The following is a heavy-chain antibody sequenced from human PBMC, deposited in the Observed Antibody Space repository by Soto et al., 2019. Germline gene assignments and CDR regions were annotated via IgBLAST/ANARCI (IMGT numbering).Heavy chain of an antibody. CDR1: GYTFTGYY. D-gene: IGHD2-15*01. Sequence: ASVKVSCKASGYTFTGYYMHWVRQAPGQGLEWMGWINPNGGGTNYAQKFQGRATMTRDTSISTAYMELSRLRSDDTAVYYCARDLRRLRGTLTHSDYWGQGTLVTVSS. J-gene: IGHJ4*02. CDR2: INPNGGGT. V-gene: IGHV1-2*02. CDR3: ARDLRRLRGTLTHSDY.